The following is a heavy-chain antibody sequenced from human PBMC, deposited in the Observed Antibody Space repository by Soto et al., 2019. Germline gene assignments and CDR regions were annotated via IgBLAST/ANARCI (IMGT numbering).Heavy chain of an antibody. Sequence: QMQLVQSGPEVKQPGTSVKVSCKASGFTFTSSVVQCVRQARGQRLEWIGWIVVGSGNTNCAQKLQERVTITRDMSTHTAFIDLSSLRSDDTAVYYWAADRQLERRFYHYYGMDVWGQGTTVTVSS. J-gene: IGHJ6*02. D-gene: IGHD1-1*01. CDR3: AADRQLERRFYHYYGMDV. CDR1: GFTFTSSV. V-gene: IGHV1-58*01. CDR2: IVVGSGNT.